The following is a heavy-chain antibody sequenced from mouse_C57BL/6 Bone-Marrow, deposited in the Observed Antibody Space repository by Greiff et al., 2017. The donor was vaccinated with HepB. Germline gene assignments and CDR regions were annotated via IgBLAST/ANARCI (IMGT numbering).Heavy chain of an antibody. V-gene: IGHV6-3*01. CDR1: GFTFSNYW. Sequence: EVKLMESGGGLVQPGGSMKLSCVASGFTFSNYWMNWVRQSPEKGLEWVAQIRLKSDNYATHYAESVKGRFTISRDDSKSSVYLQMNNLRAEDTGIYYCTVGLEGFAYWGQGTLVTVSA. D-gene: IGHD4-1*01. J-gene: IGHJ3*01. CDR3: TVGLEGFAY. CDR2: IRLKSDNYAT.